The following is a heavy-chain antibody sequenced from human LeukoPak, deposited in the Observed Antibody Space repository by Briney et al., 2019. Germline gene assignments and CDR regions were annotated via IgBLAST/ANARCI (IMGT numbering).Heavy chain of an antibody. CDR2: FDPEDGET. CDR1: GYTLTELS. V-gene: IGHV1-24*01. CDR3: ARDHHTSAYYFDP. J-gene: IGHJ5*02. Sequence: GASVKVSCKVSGYTLTELSMHWVRQAPGKGLEWMGGFDPEDGETIYAQKFQGRVTMTRDTSINTAYMELSSLTSDDTAVYYCARDHHTSAYYFDPWGQGTLVTVSS. D-gene: IGHD1-26*01.